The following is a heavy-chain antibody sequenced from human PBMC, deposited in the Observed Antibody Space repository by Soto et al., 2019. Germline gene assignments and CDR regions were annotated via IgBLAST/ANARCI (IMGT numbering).Heavy chain of an antibody. CDR3: ARGLTLDFCGGYYPWNYYHMDV. V-gene: IGHV3-33*01. D-gene: IGHD3-3*01. J-gene: IGHJ6*03. CDR2: IWYDGSNK. CDR1: GFTFSSYG. Sequence: QVQLVESGGGVVQPGRSLRLSCAASGFTFSSYGMHWVRQAPGKGLEWVAVIWYDGSNKYYADSVKGRFTISRDNSKNTLYLQMNSLRAEDTAVYHFARGLTLDFCGGYYPWNYYHMDVWGKGTTVTVYS.